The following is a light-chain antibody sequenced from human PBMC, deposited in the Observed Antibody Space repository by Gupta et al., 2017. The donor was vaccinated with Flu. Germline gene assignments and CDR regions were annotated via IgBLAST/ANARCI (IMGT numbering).Light chain of an antibody. J-gene: IGKJ2*01. CDR1: QSVSSSY. CDR3: QQDGSSPKA. V-gene: IGKV3-20*01. CDR2: GAS. Sequence: GTLLLSPGERATLSCRASQSVSSSYLAWYQQKPGQAPRLLIYGASSRATGIPDRFSGSGSGTDFTLTISRLEPEDFAVYYCQQDGSSPKAFGQGTKLEIK.